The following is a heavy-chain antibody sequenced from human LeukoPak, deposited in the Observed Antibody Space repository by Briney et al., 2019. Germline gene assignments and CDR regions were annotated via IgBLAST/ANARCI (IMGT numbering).Heavy chain of an antibody. D-gene: IGHD4-17*01. V-gene: IGHV4-30-4*01. CDR1: GGSISSDDYY. Sequence: PSQTLSLTCTVSGGSISSDDYYWSWIRQPPGKGLEWIGCIYYSGSTYYHPSLKSRVTISVDTSKNQFSLKLSSVTAADTAVYYCARVVGRTVTTPWFDPWGQGTLVTVSS. CDR2: IYYSGST. J-gene: IGHJ5*02. CDR3: ARVVGRTVTTPWFDP.